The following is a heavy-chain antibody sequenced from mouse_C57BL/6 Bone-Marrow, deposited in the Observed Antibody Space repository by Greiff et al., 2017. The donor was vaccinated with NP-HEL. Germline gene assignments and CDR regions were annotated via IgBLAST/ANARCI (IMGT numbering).Heavy chain of an antibody. CDR2: ISYSGST. V-gene: IGHV3-8*01. J-gene: IGHJ3*01. CDR1: GYSITSDY. D-gene: IGHD2-4*01. Sequence: EVKVVESGPGLAKPSQTLSLTCSVTGYSITSDYWNWIRKFPGNKLEYMGYISYSGSTYYNPSLKSRISITRDTSKNQYYLQLNSVTTEDTATYYCERSYYDYVAWFAYWGQGTLVTVSA. CDR3: ERSYYDYVAWFAY.